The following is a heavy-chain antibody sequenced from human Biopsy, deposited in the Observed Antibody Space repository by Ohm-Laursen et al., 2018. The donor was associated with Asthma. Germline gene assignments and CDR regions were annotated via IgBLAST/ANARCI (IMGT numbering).Heavy chain of an antibody. Sequence: ASVKVSCKSLGGTFNTYVIGWVRQAPGQGLELMGGINSFFGTTTYPQKFQDRVTITADDSTSTVYMELSSLRSEDTAVYYCARKAGSCISRTCYSLDFWGQGTLVTVSS. CDR3: ARKAGSCISRTCYSLDF. V-gene: IGHV1-69*13. D-gene: IGHD2-2*01. J-gene: IGHJ4*02. CDR1: GGTFNTYV. CDR2: INSFFGTT.